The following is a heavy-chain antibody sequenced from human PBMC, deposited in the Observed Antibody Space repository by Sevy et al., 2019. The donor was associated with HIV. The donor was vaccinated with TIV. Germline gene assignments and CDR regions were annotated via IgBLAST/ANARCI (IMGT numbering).Heavy chain of an antibody. V-gene: IGHV3-30-3*01. J-gene: IGHJ4*02. CDR2: ISYDGTNK. CDR3: ARDRGYYASSGFYSRYYFDY. Sequence: GGSLRLSCAASGFTFSYYAMHWVRQAPGKGLEWVAVISYDGTNKQYAESVKGRFTISRDNSKNTLYLQMNSLRAEDTAVYYSARDRGYYASSGFYSRYYFDYWGQGTLVTVSS. CDR1: GFTFSYYA. D-gene: IGHD3-22*01.